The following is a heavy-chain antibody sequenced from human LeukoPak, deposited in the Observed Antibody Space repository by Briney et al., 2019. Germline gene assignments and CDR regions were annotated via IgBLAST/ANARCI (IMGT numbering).Heavy chain of an antibody. Sequence: GGSLRLSCAASGFTFSSYGMHWVRQAPGKGLEWAAFIRYDGSNKYYADSVKGRFTISRDNAKNSLYLQMNSLRAEDTAVYYCARDPAANDYGDYVDAFDIWGQGTMVTVSS. CDR1: GFTFSSYG. CDR2: IRYDGSNK. CDR3: ARDPAANDYGDYVDAFDI. J-gene: IGHJ3*02. V-gene: IGHV3-30*02. D-gene: IGHD4-17*01.